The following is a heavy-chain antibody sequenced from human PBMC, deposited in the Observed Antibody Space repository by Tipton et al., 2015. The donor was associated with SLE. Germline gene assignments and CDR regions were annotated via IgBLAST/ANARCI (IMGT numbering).Heavy chain of an antibody. Sequence: TLSLTCTVSGGSISSGGYYWSWIRQPSGKGLEWIRRIYTSGSTNYNPSLKSRVTISVDTSKNQFSLKLTSVTAADTAVYYCARGEVAGPALGYWGQGTLVTVSS. CDR1: GGSISSGGYY. CDR3: ARGEVAGPALGY. V-gene: IGHV4-61*02. CDR2: IYTSGST. D-gene: IGHD6-19*01. J-gene: IGHJ4*02.